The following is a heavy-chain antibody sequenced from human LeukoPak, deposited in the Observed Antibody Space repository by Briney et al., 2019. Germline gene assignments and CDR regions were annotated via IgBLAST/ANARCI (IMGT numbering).Heavy chain of an antibody. J-gene: IGHJ4*02. CDR1: GYSENFYG. V-gene: IGHV1-18*01. D-gene: IGHD2-2*01. Sequence: ASVKVSCKTSGYSENFYGITWVRQVAGQGLEWMGWTSAQHGQTEYAPNSQDRVTMTTDTYTNTAYMELRSLRSDDTAVYYCAGSLGYCTSNVCYLKYWGQGTLVSVSS. CDR2: TSAQHGQT. CDR3: AGSLGYCTSNVCYLKY.